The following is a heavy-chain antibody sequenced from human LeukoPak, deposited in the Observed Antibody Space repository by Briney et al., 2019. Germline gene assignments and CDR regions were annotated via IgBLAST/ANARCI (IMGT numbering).Heavy chain of an antibody. CDR2: INHSGST. CDR1: GGSFSGYY. CDR3: ARARTNFDY. J-gene: IGHJ4*02. Sequence: PSETLSLTCAVYGGSFSGYYWSWIRQPPGKGLEWIGEINHSGSTNYNPSHKSRVTISVDTSKNQFSLKLSSVTAADTAVYYCARARTNFDYWGQGTLVTVSS. V-gene: IGHV4-34*01.